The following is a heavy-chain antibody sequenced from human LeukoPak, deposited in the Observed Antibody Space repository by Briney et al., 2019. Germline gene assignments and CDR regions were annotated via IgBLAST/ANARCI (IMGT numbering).Heavy chain of an antibody. J-gene: IGHJ6*03. Sequence: PGGSLRLSCAASGFTFSSYGMHWVRQAPGKGLEWAAVIWYDGSNKYYADSVKGRFTISRDNSKNTLYLQMNSLRAEDTAVYYCARDAGDRYYYYYMDVWGKGTTVTVSS. CDR2: IWYDGSNK. V-gene: IGHV3-33*01. CDR1: GFTFSSYG. D-gene: IGHD1-26*01. CDR3: ARDAGDRYYYYYMDV.